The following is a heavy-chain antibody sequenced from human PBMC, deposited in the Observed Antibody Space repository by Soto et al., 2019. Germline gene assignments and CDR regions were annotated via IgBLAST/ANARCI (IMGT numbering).Heavy chain of an antibody. D-gene: IGHD2-2*01. J-gene: IGHJ3*02. CDR3: SRLLCSGNSCSLGGGFDI. CDR1: GVSVTSGGFF. V-gene: IGHV4-31*03. CDR2: ISYSGSA. Sequence: SETLSLTCTVSGVSVTSGGFFWSWIRHHPAKGLEWIGYISYSGSAYYSPSLKSRVSIAADTSSNQFSLRLTSLTAADTAVYFCSRLLCSGNSCSLGGGFDIWGQGTTVTVSS.